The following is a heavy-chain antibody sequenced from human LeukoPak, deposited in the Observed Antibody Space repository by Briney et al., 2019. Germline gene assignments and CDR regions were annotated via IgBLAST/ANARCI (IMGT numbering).Heavy chain of an antibody. J-gene: IGHJ3*02. Sequence: GESLKISCKGSGYSFTSYWIGWVRQMPGKGLEWMGIIYPGDSDTRYSPSFQGQVTISADKSISTAYLQWSSLKASDTAMYYCARLAYSSSWDDAFDIWGQGTMVTVSS. CDR1: GYSFTSYW. CDR2: IYPGDSDT. D-gene: IGHD6-13*01. CDR3: ARLAYSSSWDDAFDI. V-gene: IGHV5-51*01.